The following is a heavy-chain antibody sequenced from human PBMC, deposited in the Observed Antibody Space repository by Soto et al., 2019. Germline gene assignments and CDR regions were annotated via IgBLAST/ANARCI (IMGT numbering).Heavy chain of an antibody. CDR1: GGTFSSYA. J-gene: IGHJ3*02. Sequence: SVKVSCKASGGTFSSYAISWVRQAPGQGLEWMGGIIPIFGTANYAQKFQGRVTITADESTSTAYMELSSMRSEDTAVYYCARGLLAVAAPPHAFDIWGQGTMVTVSS. D-gene: IGHD6-19*01. CDR2: IIPIFGTA. V-gene: IGHV1-69*13. CDR3: ARGLLAVAAPPHAFDI.